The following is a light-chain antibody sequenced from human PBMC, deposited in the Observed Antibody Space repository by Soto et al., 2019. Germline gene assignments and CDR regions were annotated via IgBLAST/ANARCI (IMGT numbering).Light chain of an antibody. Sequence: IVMTQSTISLPVTPGEPASISCRSSQSLLHSNGYNYLDWYLQKPGQSPQLLIYLGSNRSSGVPDRFSGSGSGTDFTLKISRVEAEDVGVYYCRQDRQTLTFGQGARLEIK. CDR1: QSLLHSNGYNY. V-gene: IGKV2-28*01. J-gene: IGKJ5*01. CDR3: RQDRQTLT. CDR2: LGS.